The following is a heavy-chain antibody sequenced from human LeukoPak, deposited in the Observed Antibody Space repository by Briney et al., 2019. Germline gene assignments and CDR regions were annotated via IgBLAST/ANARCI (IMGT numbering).Heavy chain of an antibody. J-gene: IGHJ5*02. CDR1: GFTFNSYA. CDR2: ISGSGGST. CDR3: AKVVVAATYWFDP. D-gene: IGHD2-15*01. Sequence: GGSLRLSCAASGFTFNSYAMSWVRQAPGKGLEWVSAISGSGGSTYYADSVKGRFTISRDNSENTLYLQMNSLRAEDTAVYYCAKVVVAATYWFDPWGQGTLVTVSS. V-gene: IGHV3-23*01.